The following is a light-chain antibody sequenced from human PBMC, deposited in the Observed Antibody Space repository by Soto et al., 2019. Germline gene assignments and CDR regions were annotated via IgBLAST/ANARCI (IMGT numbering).Light chain of an antibody. J-gene: IGLJ2*01. V-gene: IGLV4-69*01. CDR1: SRQSSYA. Sequence: QSVLTQSPSASASLGASVKLTCTPSSRQSSYAIAWHQQQPEKGPRYLMKVNSDGSHSKGDGIPDRFSGSSSGAERYLTISSLQSEDEADYYCQTWGTGFVIFGGGTKVTVL. CDR3: QTWGTGFVI. CDR2: VNSDGSH.